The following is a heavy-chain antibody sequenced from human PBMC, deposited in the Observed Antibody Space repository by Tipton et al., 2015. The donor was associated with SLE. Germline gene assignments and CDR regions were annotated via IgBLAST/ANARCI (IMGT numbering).Heavy chain of an antibody. V-gene: IGHV4-61*02. D-gene: IGHD2-15*01. CDR2: IYTSGSA. CDR1: GGSISIGSYY. CDR3: AKCGNIVVDPGAFDI. Sequence: TLSLTCTVSGGSISIGSYYWSWIRQPAGKGLEWIGRIYTSGSANYNPSLKSRVTISVDTSKNQFSLKLSSVTAADTAVYYCAKCGNIVVDPGAFDIWGQGTMVTVSS. J-gene: IGHJ3*02.